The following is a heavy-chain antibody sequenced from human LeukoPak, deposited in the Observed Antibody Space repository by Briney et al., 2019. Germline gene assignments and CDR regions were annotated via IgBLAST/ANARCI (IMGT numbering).Heavy chain of an antibody. D-gene: IGHD5-12*01. V-gene: IGHV3-23*01. Sequence: GGSLRLSCAASGFTFSSYAMHWVRQAPGKGLEWVSAISGSGGSTYYADSVKGRFTISRDNSKNTLYLQMNSLRAEDTAVYYCAKVGNSGYDSGWFDPWGQGTLVTVSS. CDR3: AKVGNSGYDSGWFDP. J-gene: IGHJ5*02. CDR1: GFTFSSYA. CDR2: ISGSGGST.